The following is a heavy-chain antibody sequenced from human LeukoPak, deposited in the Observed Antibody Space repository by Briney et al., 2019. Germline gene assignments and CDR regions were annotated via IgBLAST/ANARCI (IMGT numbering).Heavy chain of an antibody. CDR1: GGSFSGYY. CDR3: ARGPLYYGSGSYLKFNLFDL. J-gene: IGHJ5*02. Sequence: PSETLSLTCAVYGGSFSGYYWSWIRQPPGKGLEWIGEINHSGSTNYNPSLKRRVTISVDTSKNQFSLKLSSVTAADTAVYYCARGPLYYGSGSYLKFNLFDLWGQGTLVTVSS. D-gene: IGHD3-10*01. V-gene: IGHV4-34*01. CDR2: INHSGST.